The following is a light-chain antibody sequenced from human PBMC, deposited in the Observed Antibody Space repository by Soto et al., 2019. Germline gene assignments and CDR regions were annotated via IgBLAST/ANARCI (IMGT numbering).Light chain of an antibody. CDR2: SAS. Sequence: EIQLTQSPSFLSASVGDTVTITCRASQDIGTYLAWYQEQPGKPPRLLVYSASPSQSGLPSRFSGSGSGTDFSLSISSRQLDDFTTYYGQQRNTYPWPFGQGTKVDLK. V-gene: IGKV1-9*01. CDR3: QQRNTYPWP. J-gene: IGKJ1*01. CDR1: QDIGTY.